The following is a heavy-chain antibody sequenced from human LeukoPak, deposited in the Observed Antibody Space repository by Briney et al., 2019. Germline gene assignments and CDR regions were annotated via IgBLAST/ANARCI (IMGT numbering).Heavy chain of an antibody. J-gene: IGHJ6*02. D-gene: IGHD3-9*01. Sequence: GGSLRLSCAASGFSFSSYEINWVRQAPGKGLEWVSYISSSGSTIYYADSVKGRFTISRDNAKNSLYLQMNSLRAEDTAVYYCARVRGSRYFATHYYGMDVWGQGTTVTVSS. CDR2: ISSSGSTI. CDR3: ARVRGSRYFATHYYGMDV. V-gene: IGHV3-48*03. CDR1: GFSFSSYE.